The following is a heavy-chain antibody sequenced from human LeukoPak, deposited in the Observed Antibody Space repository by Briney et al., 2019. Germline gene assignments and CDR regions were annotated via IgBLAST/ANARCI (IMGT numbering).Heavy chain of an antibody. CDR2: ISSSSSTI. CDR3: ARVPGDDMVMTNYYFDY. CDR1: GFTFSSYS. D-gene: IGHD3-10*01. J-gene: IGHJ4*02. Sequence: GGSLRLSCAASGFTFSSYSMNWVRQAPGKGLEWVSYISSSSSTIYYADSVKGRFTISRDNAKNSLYLQMNSLRAEDTALYYCARVPGDDMVMTNYYFDYWGQGTLVTVSS. V-gene: IGHV3-48*01.